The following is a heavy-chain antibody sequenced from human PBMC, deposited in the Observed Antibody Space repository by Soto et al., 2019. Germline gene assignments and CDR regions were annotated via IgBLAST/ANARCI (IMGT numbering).Heavy chain of an antibody. J-gene: IGHJ6*02. CDR1: GFTFSSYG. Sequence: GGSLRLSCAASGFTFSSYGMHWVRQAPGKGLEWVAVISYDGSNKYYADSVKGRFTISRDNSKNTLYLQMNSLRAEDTAVYYCAKDRSYGSGSYYLPLDVWGQGTTVTVSS. CDR2: ISYDGSNK. CDR3: AKDRSYGSGSYYLPLDV. D-gene: IGHD3-10*01. V-gene: IGHV3-30*18.